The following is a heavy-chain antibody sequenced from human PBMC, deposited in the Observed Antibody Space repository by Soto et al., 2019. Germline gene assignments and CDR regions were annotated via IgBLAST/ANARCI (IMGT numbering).Heavy chain of an antibody. J-gene: IGHJ4*02. Sequence: QVQLVQSGAEVKKPGSSVKVSCKASGGTFSSYAISWVRQAPGQGLEWMGGIIPIFGTANYAQKCQGRVTITADESTSTGYMELSSLRSEDTAVYYCARTNVDIVATGYLFDYWSQGTLVTVSS. CDR2: IIPIFGTA. CDR1: GGTFSSYA. V-gene: IGHV1-69*01. CDR3: ARTNVDIVATGYLFDY. D-gene: IGHD5-12*01.